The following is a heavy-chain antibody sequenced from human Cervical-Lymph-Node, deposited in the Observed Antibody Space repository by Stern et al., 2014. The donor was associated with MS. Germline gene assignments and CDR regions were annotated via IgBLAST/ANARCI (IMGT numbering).Heavy chain of an antibody. D-gene: IGHD3-22*01. V-gene: IGHV4-59*01. CDR3: ARDWDVYYYDTSGYSLSGGWFDP. CDR1: GVSITTYH. J-gene: IGHJ5*02. Sequence: QEQLQESGPGLVKPSETLSLTCTVSGVSITTYHWSWIRQPPGQGLELIGYMYSSQSTNYNPSLKSRVTIAGDSSKNQFSLKLTSVSAAYTAVYYCARDWDVYYYDTSGYSLSGGWFDPWGQGILVTVSS. CDR2: MYSSQST.